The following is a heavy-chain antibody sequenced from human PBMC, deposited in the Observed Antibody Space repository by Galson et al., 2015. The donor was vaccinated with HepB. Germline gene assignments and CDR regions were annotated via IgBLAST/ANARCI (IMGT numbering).Heavy chain of an antibody. D-gene: IGHD6-6*01. V-gene: IGHV3-30*04. CDR2: ISYDGSNK. Sequence: SLRLSCAASGFTFSSYAMHWVRQAPGKGLEWVAVISYDGSNKYYADSVKGRFTISRDNSKNTLYLQMNSLRAEDTAVYYCARDWSHEAARSSYYYYGMDVWGQGTTVTVSS. CDR3: ARDWSHEAARSSYYYYGMDV. J-gene: IGHJ6*02. CDR1: GFTFSSYA.